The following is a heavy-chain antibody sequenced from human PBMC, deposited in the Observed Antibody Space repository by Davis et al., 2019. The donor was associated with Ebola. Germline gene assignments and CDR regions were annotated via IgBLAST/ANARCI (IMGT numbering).Heavy chain of an antibody. CDR3: ARVADYYDSSGYYYYYYYYGMDV. CDR2: IYYSGST. CDR1: AASISNYY. Sequence: MPSETLSLTCTVSAASISNYYWSWIRQPPGKGLEWIGYIYYSGSTNYNPSLKSRVTISVDTSKNQFSLKLSSLTAADTAVYYCARVADYYDSSGYYYYYYYYGMDVWGQGTTVTVSS. D-gene: IGHD3-22*01. V-gene: IGHV4-59*01. J-gene: IGHJ6*02.